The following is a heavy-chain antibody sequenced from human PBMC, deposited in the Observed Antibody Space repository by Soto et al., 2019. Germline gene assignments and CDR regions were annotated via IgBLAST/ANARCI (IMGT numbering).Heavy chain of an antibody. V-gene: IGHV4-34*01. CDR3: ARRGFYGYDYIWGSHGFDP. J-gene: IGHJ5*02. CDR2: INHSGST. Sequence: SETLSLTCAVYGGSFSGYYWSWIRQPPGKGLEWIGEINHSGSTNYNPSLKSRVTISVDTSKNQFSLKLGSVTAADTAVYYCARRGFYGYDYIWGSHGFDPWGQGTLVTVSS. CDR1: GGSFSGYY. D-gene: IGHD3-16*01.